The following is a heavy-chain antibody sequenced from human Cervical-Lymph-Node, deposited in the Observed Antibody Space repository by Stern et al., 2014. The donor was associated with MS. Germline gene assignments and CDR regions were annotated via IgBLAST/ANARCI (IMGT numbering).Heavy chain of an antibody. Sequence: EVQLEESGGDLVQPGESLRLLCAVSGFSFSNYAMSWVRQAPGKGLEWVSAISFSGGDTYYADSVKGRFTISRDNSKNTLYLQMNSLRAEDTAIYYCAKDLIGGSYSPSRSFGGQGTLVTVSS. CDR3: AKDLIGGSYSPSRSF. V-gene: IGHV3-23*04. CDR1: GFSFSNYA. D-gene: IGHD1-26*01. J-gene: IGHJ4*02. CDR2: ISFSGGDT.